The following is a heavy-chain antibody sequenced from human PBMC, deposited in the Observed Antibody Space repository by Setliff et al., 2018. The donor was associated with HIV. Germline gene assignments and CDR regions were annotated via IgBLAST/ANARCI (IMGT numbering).Heavy chain of an antibody. Sequence: GGSLRLSCAASGLTFSNYWMHWVRQAQGKGLEWVSSVSPGGGTTYYADSVKGRFTISRDNAKNTLYLQMSSLRADDTAVYYCARVDDDYVWARKYFDYWGQGSLVTVSS. J-gene: IGHJ4*02. D-gene: IGHD3-16*01. CDR2: VSPGGGTT. V-gene: IGHV3-74*01. CDR3: ARVDDDYVWARKYFDY. CDR1: GLTFSNYW.